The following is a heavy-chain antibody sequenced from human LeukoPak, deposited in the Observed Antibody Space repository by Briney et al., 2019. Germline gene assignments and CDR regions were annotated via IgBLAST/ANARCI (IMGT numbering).Heavy chain of an antibody. V-gene: IGHV3-74*01. CDR1: GFTFTNYW. CDR2: ILNDGSHA. J-gene: IGHJ4*02. Sequence: GSLRLSCAASGFTFTNYWMHWVHQAPGKGLVWVSRILNDGSHADYADSVKGRFTISRVNAKNTVYLQMNSLRAEDTAVYYCARDRDWLPLDYWGQGTLVTVSS. D-gene: IGHD3/OR15-3a*01. CDR3: ARDRDWLPLDY.